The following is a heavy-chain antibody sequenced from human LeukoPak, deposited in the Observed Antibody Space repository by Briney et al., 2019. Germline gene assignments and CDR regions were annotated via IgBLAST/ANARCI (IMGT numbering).Heavy chain of an antibody. J-gene: IGHJ6*03. CDR1: GGSFSGYY. V-gene: IGHV4-34*01. CDR2: INHSGST. D-gene: IGHD3-3*02. CDR3: ARHFKGYYYYHMDV. Sequence: SETLSLTCAVYGGSFSGYYWSWIRQPPGKGLEWIGEINHSGSTNYNPSLKSRVTISVDTSKNQFSLKLSSVTAADTAVYYCARHFKGYYYYHMDVWGKGTTVTVSS.